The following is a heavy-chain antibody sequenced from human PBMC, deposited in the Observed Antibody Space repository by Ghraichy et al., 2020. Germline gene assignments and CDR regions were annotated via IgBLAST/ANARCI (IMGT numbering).Heavy chain of an antibody. CDR2: ISSDAIDQ. CDR3: ATYRTVSGDYYGVDV. V-gene: IGHV3-30*03. CDR1: GITLRGYG. J-gene: IGHJ6*02. Sequence: GGSLRLSCTASGITLRGYGVHWVRQVPGKGLEWVALISSDAIDQKYGTSVRGRVTISRENSRDTVYLQMNSLSPEDTAVYFCATYRTVSGDYYGVDVWGQGTTVTVS. D-gene: IGHD7-27*01.